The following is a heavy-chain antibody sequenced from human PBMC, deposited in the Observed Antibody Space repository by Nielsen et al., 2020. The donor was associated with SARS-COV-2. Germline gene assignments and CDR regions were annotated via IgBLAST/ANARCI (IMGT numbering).Heavy chain of an antibody. Sequence: GESLKISCAASGFTFSNYGMSWVRQAPGRGLEWVSGTSASGASTYYADSVKGRFSISRDNSRNTLYLQMNSLRVEDTAIYFCAKDDVVRGDAYDIWGQGTVVTVSS. D-gene: IGHD3-10*01. V-gene: IGHV3-23*01. CDR2: TSASGAST. J-gene: IGHJ3*02. CDR3: AKDDVVRGDAYDI. CDR1: GFTFSNYG.